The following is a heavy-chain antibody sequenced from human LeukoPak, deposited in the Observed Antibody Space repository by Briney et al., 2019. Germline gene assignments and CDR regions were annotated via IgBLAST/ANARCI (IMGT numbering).Heavy chain of an antibody. D-gene: IGHD3-10*01. CDR1: GDSISSYY. V-gene: IGHV4-4*07. J-gene: IGHJ3*02. Sequence: PSETLSLTCSVSGDSISSYYWSWIRQPAGKGLEWIGRLSTSGTTKYNPSLKSRVTVSGDTSKNQFSLNLSSVTAADTAVYYCVRGSYYDSGTTKSAFDIWGQGTMVTVSS. CDR3: VRGSYYDSGTTKSAFDI. CDR2: LSTSGTT.